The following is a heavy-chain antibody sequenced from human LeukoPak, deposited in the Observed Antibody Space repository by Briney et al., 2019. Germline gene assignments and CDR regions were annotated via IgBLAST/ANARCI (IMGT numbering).Heavy chain of an antibody. CDR2: ISGTGGRT. J-gene: IGHJ4*02. CDR3: ARGPAGYN. V-gene: IGHV3-23*01. CDR1: GFTFSSFG. Sequence: GGSLRLSCAASGFTFSSFGMSWVRQAPGKGLEWVSTISGTGGRTHYADSVKGRFTISRDNSKNTLYLQMNSLRAEDTAVYYCARGPAGYNWGQGTLVTFSS. D-gene: IGHD1-1*01.